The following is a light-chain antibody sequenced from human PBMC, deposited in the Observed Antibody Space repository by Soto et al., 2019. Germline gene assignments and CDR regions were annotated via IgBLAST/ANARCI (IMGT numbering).Light chain of an antibody. Sequence: QSALTQPASVSGSPGQSIAISCTGTSSDVGAYDFVSWSQQHPDKAPKLLIYEVSNRPSGVSDRFSGSKSVNTATLTISGLQAEDEADYYCSSHTTSNTRVFGTGTKVTVL. J-gene: IGLJ1*01. CDR3: SSHTTSNTRV. CDR2: EVS. V-gene: IGLV2-14*03. CDR1: SSDVGAYDF.